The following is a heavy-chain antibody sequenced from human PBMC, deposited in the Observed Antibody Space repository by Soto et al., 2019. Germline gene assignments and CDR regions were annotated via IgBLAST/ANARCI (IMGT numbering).Heavy chain of an antibody. CDR1: GGSISSGGYY. CDR2: IYYSGST. D-gene: IGHD2-21*01. J-gene: IGHJ4*02. CDR3: ARVIGDPAQIPNTFFDY. V-gene: IGHV4-31*03. Sequence: PSETLSLTCTVSGGSISSGGYYWSWIRQHPGKGLEWIGYIYYSGSTYYNPSLKSRVTISVDTSKNQFSLKLSSVTAADTAVYYCARVIGDPAQIPNTFFDYWGQGALVTVSS.